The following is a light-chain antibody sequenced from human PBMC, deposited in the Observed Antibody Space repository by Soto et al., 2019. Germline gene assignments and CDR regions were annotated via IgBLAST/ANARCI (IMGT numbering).Light chain of an antibody. CDR2: GAS. CDR3: QHSGSPHWQ. V-gene: IGKV3-20*01. J-gene: IGKJ1*01. CDR1: QSVSSSY. Sequence: TQTGDPVSLTPAERDNLTCRASQSVSSSYLAGSQQKPGQAPRLLIYGASSRATGILDRFSGSGSGTDFTLTIFRLEPEDGVVDSCQHSGSPHWQFGEGTKVDIK.